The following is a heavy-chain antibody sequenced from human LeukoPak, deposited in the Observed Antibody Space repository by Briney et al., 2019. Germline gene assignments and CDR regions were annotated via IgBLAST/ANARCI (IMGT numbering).Heavy chain of an antibody. D-gene: IGHD6-13*01. V-gene: IGHV1-3*01. CDR3: ASSVGIAAAGTEIYYYYYGMDV. CDR1: GYTFTSYA. Sequence: ASVKVSCKASGYTFTSYAMHWVRQAPGQRLEWMGWINAGNGNTKYSQKFQGRVTITRDTSASTAYMELSSLRSEDTAVYYCASSVGIAAAGTEIYYYYYGMDVWGQGTTVTVSS. CDR2: INAGNGNT. J-gene: IGHJ6*02.